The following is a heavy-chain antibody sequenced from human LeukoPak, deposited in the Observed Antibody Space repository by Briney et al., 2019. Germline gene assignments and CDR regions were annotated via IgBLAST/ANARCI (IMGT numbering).Heavy chain of an antibody. CDR1: GFTFTSSA. J-gene: IGHJ6*02. D-gene: IGHD2-2*01. CDR3: AAGSRGYYYCYGMDV. V-gene: IGHV1-58*01. CDR2: IVVGSGNT. Sequence: ASVKVSCKASGFTFTSSAVQWVRQARGQRLEWIGWIVVGSGNTNYAQKFQERVTITRDMSTSTAYMELSSLRSEDTAVYYCAAGSRGYYYCYGMDVWGQGTTVTVSS.